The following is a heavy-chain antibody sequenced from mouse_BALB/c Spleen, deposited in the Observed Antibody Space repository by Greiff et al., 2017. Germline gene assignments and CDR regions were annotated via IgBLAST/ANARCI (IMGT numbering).Heavy chain of an antibody. CDR3: ARWAFTTARYFDV. V-gene: IGHV1S126*01. J-gene: IGHJ1*01. Sequence: QVQLKQSGPQLVRPGASVKISCKASGYSFTSYWMHWVKQRPGQGLEWIGMIDPSDSETRLNQKFKDKATLTVDKSSSTAYMQLSSPTSEDSAVYYCARWAFTTARYFDVWGAGTTVTVSS. CDR2: IDPSDSET. D-gene: IGHD1-2*01. CDR1: GYSFTSYW.